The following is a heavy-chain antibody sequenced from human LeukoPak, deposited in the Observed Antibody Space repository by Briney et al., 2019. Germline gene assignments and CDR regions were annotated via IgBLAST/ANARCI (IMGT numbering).Heavy chain of an antibody. D-gene: IGHD2-2*01. CDR1: GGSISRYS. V-gene: IGHV4-59*01. J-gene: IGHJ4*02. CDR3: ARIYCSSTSCPNDY. Sequence: PSETLSLTCTVSGGSISRYSWTWIRQPPGKGLEWIGYIYYSGSTNYNPSLKSRVTISVDSSKNQFSLKLSSVTAADTAVYYCARIYCSSTSCPNDYWGQGTLVTVSS. CDR2: IYYSGST.